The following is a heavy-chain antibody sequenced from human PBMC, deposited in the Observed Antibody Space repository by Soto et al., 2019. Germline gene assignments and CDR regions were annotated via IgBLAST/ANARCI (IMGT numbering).Heavy chain of an antibody. Sequence: EVQLVESGGGLVQPGGSLRLSCAASGFTVSSNYMNWVRQAPGKGLELVSILYSGGGGGTYYADSVKGRFTISTDNSKTTLSLQMNSLRAEDTAVYYCARDRGYRVFDFWGQGTLVTVSS. CDR1: GFTVSSNY. V-gene: IGHV3-66*01. D-gene: IGHD3-10*01. CDR3: ARDRGYRVFDF. CDR2: LYSGGGGGT. J-gene: IGHJ4*02.